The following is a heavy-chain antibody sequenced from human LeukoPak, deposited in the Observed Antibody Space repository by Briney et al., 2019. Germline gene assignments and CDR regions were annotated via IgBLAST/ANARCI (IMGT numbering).Heavy chain of an antibody. CDR3: ARARWFGELNCGMDV. CDR1: GGTFSSYA. Sequence: GASVKVSCKASGGTFSSYAISWVRQAPGQGLEWMGRIIPILGIANYAQKFQGRVTITADKSTSTAYMELSSLRSEDTAVYYCARARWFGELNCGMDVWGQGTTVTVSS. CDR2: IIPILGIA. D-gene: IGHD3-10*01. J-gene: IGHJ6*02. V-gene: IGHV1-69*04.